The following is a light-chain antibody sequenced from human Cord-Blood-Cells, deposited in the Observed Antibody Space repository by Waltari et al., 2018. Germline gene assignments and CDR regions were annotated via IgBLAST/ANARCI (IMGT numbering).Light chain of an antibody. CDR3: QQYYSTPLT. CDR1: QSVLYSSNNKNY. Sequence: DIVMTQSPDSLAVSLGERATINCKSSQSVLYSSNNKNYLAWYQQKPGQPPKLLIYWASTRESGVPDHFSGSGSGTDFTLTIISLQAEDVAVYYCQQYYSTPLTFGGGTKVEIK. J-gene: IGKJ4*01. V-gene: IGKV4-1*01. CDR2: WAS.